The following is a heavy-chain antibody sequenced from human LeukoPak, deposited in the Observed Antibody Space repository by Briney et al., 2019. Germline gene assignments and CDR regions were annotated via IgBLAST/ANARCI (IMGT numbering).Heavy chain of an antibody. CDR3: ARGRGYDPGRTFDY. Sequence: PSETLSLTCAVYGDSFSDFYWSLIRQPPGKGLEWIGEINHSGNTNYNPSLKSRVTISVDTSKNQFSLRLSSVTAADTAVYYCARGRGYDPGRTFDYWGQGTLVTVSS. CDR1: GDSFSDFY. J-gene: IGHJ4*02. V-gene: IGHV4-34*01. D-gene: IGHD5-12*01. CDR2: INHSGNT.